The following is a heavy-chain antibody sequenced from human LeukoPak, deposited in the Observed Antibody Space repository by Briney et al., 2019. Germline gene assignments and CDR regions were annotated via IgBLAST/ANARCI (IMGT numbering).Heavy chain of an antibody. CDR3: ARDRDDILTGSGNWFDP. V-gene: IGHV3-7*01. J-gene: IGHJ5*02. CDR2: IKQDGSEK. CDR1: GFTFSSYA. D-gene: IGHD3-9*01. Sequence: PGGSLRLSCAASGFTFSSYAMSWVRQAPGKGLEWVANIKQDGSEKYYVDSVKGRFTISRDNAKNSLYLQMNSLRAEDTAVYYCARDRDDILTGSGNWFDPWGQGTLVTVSS.